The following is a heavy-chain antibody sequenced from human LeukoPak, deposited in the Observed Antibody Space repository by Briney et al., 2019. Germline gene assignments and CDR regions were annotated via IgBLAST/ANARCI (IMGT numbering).Heavy chain of an antibody. CDR3: AKDFEEYCRGDCSSYFDY. CDR2: ISYDGSNK. V-gene: IGHV3-30*18. CDR1: GFTFSSYG. J-gene: IGHJ4*02. D-gene: IGHD2-21*02. Sequence: GGSLRLSCAVSGFTFSSYGMHWVRQAPGKGLEWVAGISYDGSNKYHADSVKGRFTISRDNSKNTLYLQMNSLRPEDTAVYYCAKDFEEYCRGDCSSYFDYWGQGTLVTVSS.